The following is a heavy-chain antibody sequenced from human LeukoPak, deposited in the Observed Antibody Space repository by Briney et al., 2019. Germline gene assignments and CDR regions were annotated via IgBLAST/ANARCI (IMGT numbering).Heavy chain of an antibody. CDR2: MSGYNGDT. CDR1: VYTVTIYG. D-gene: IGHD2-15*01. V-gene: IGHV1-18*01. CDR3: ARAGADSAAYFDDAMDV. Sequence: PSETVSFTSTVYTVTIYGISWVWQAPGQGLEWMGWMSGYNGDTHYAQNLQDRLTMTTDTSTSTAYMDVRSLRSDETAVYSCARAGADSAAYFDDAMDVWGQGTTVTVS. J-gene: IGHJ6*02.